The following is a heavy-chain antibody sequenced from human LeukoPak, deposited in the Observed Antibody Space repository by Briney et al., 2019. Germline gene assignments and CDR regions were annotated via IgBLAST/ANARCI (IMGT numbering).Heavy chain of an antibody. V-gene: IGHV4-61*02. CDR3: ARDLGYFGYFDY. D-gene: IGHD1-26*01. CDR1: GGSISSGGYY. J-gene: IGHJ4*02. CDR2: IYTSGST. Sequence: SQTLSLTCTVSGGSISSGGYYWSWIRQPAGKGLEWIGRIYTSGSTNYNPSLKSRVTISVDTSKNQFSLKLSSVTAADTAVYYCARDLGYFGYFDYWGQGTLVTVSS.